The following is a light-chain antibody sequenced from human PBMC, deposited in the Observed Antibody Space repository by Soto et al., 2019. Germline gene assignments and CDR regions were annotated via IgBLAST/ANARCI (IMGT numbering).Light chain of an antibody. V-gene: IGLV1-44*01. CDR1: SSNIGSNT. CDR3: AAWDDSLNGYV. CDR2: SHN. J-gene: IGLJ1*01. Sequence: QSVLTPPPSASGTPGPRVTISCSGSSSNIGSNTVNWYQHLPGTAPKLLIYSHNQRPSGVPDRFSGSKSGTSASLAISGLQAEDEADYYCAAWDDSLNGYVFGTGTKLTVL.